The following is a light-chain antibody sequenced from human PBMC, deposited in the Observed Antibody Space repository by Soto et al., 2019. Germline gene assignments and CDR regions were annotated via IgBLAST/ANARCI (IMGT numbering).Light chain of an antibody. CDR3: QQYTNWPPIT. Sequence: EIVLTQSPATLSVSPWERATLSCRASQSVSSNLAWYQQKPGQAPRLLIYGASTRATGIPVRFSGSGAGTDFTLTISSLQSEDFAVYYCQQYTNWPPITFGQGTRLEI. V-gene: IGKV3-15*01. CDR2: GAS. CDR1: QSVSSN. J-gene: IGKJ5*01.